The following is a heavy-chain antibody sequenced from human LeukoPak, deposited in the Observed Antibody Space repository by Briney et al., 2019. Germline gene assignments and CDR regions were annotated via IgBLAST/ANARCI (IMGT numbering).Heavy chain of an antibody. CDR1: GGSISSYY. CDR3: ARSYDSRGYYYYGMDV. Sequence: SETLSLTCTVSGGSISSYYWSWIRQPPGKGLQWIGYIYYSGDTDYNASLKSRVTISLDTSKNEFSLKLTSVTAADTAVYYCARSYDSRGYYYYGMDVWGQGTTITVSS. D-gene: IGHD3-22*01. J-gene: IGHJ6*02. V-gene: IGHV4-59*01. CDR2: IYYSGDT.